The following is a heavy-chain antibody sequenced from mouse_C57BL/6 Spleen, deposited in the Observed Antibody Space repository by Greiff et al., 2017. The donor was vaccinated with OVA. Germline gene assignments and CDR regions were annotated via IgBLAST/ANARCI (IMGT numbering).Heavy chain of an antibody. Sequence: EVQLQQSGGGLVKPGGSLKLSCAASGFTFSDYGMHWVRQAPEKGLEWVAYISSGSSTIYYAATVKGRFTISRDNAKNTLFMQMTSLGSEDTAMYYCASDYGSRGMDYWGQGTSVTVSS. D-gene: IGHD1-1*01. V-gene: IGHV5-17*01. CDR2: ISSGSSTI. CDR3: ASDYGSRGMDY. CDR1: GFTFSDYG. J-gene: IGHJ4*01.